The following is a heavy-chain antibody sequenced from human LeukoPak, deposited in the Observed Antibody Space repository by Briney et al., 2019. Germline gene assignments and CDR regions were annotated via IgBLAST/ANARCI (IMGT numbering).Heavy chain of an antibody. V-gene: IGHV3-48*02. J-gene: IGHJ1*01. D-gene: IGHD2/OR15-2a*01. CDR3: AKTLFYDRGHETFQH. CDR1: GFPFSSYS. Sequence: PGGSLRLSCAASGFPFSSYSMNWVRQAPGKGLEWVSYIFSSSGTIYYADSVKGRLTISRDNAKNSLYLQMNSLRDEDTAVYYCAKTLFYDRGHETFQHWGQGTLVTVSS. CDR2: IFSSSGTI.